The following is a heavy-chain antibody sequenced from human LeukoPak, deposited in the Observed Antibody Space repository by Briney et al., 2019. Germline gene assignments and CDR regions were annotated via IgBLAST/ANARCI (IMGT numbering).Heavy chain of an antibody. CDR3: ARSGDYYFDY. J-gene: IGHJ4*02. V-gene: IGHV1-2*02. Sequence: GASVKVSCKASVYTFTGYYMHWVRQAPGQGLEWMGWINPNRGGTNYEQKFQGRVTMTRDTSISTAYMELSRLRSHDTAVYYCARSGDYYFDYWGQGTLVTVSS. CDR2: INPNRGGT. D-gene: IGHD4-17*01. CDR1: VYTFTGYY.